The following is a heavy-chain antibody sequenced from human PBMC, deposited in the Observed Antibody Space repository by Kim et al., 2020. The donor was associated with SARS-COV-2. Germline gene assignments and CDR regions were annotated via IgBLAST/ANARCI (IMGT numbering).Heavy chain of an antibody. CDR2: ISSDGITV. CDR1: GFTLTKYW. Sequence: GGSLRLSCAASGFTLTKYWMHWVRQAPGKGLVWVSRISSDGITVNYADSVKGRFTISRDNAKNRLYLQMNSLRADDTAFYYCTRVVEGAAGLCDYWGQGT. CDR3: TRVVEGAAGLCDY. J-gene: IGHJ4*02. D-gene: IGHD1-26*01. V-gene: IGHV3-74*01.